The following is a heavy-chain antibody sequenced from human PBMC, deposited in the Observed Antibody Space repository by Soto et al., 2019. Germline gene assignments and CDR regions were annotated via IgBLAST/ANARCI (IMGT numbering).Heavy chain of an antibody. V-gene: IGHV2-5*01. CDR1: GFSLSTSGVG. J-gene: IGHJ5*02. Sequence: SGPTLVNPTQTLTLTCTFSGFSLSTSGVGVGWIRQPPEKALEWLALIYWNDDKRYSPSLKSRLTITKDTSKNQVVLTMTNMDPVDTSTYYCAHRLTTGSSWYGSGFDPWGQGTLVTVSS. CDR3: AHRLTTGSSWYGSGFDP. D-gene: IGHD6-13*01. CDR2: IYWNDDK.